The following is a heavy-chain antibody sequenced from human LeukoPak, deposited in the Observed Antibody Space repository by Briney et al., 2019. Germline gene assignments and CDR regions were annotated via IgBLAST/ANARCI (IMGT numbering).Heavy chain of an antibody. V-gene: IGHV4-59*01. J-gene: IGHJ4*02. Sequence: SETLSLTCTVSGGSISTYYWSWIRRPPGKGLEWIGYISYSGSTNYNPSLKSRVTISGDMSKNQFSLKLTSVTAADTAVYYCARSLGGGSYYGFDYWGQGTLVTVSS. D-gene: IGHD1-26*01. CDR3: ARSLGGGSYYGFDY. CDR1: GGSISTYY. CDR2: ISYSGST.